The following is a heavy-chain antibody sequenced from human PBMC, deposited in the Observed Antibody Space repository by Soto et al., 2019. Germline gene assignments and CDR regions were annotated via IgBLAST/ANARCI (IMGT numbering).Heavy chain of an antibody. CDR3: ARDRGYFSAFDI. J-gene: IGHJ3*02. D-gene: IGHD6-25*01. CDR1: GFTVSNYY. V-gene: IGHV3-66*01. CDR2: IYGGVT. Sequence: EVQLVESGGGLVQPGGSLRLTCAASGFTVSNYYINWVRLAPGKGLEWVSLIYGGVTYYADSVKGRFTISRDNSKDTLYLQMNSLRVEDTAVYYCARDRGYFSAFDIWGLGTMVTVSS.